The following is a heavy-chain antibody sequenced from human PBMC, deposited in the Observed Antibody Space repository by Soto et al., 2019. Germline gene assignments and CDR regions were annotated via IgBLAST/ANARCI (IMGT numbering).Heavy chain of an antibody. CDR2: IYYSGST. J-gene: IGHJ4*02. Sequence: SETLSLTCTVSGGSISSSSYYGGWIRQPPGKGLEWIGSIYYSGSTYYNPSLKSRVTISVDTSKNQFSLKLSSVTAADTAVYYCARLVSEQQLGYFDYWGQGTLVTVSS. D-gene: IGHD6-13*01. CDR3: ARLVSEQQLGYFDY. V-gene: IGHV4-39*01. CDR1: GGSISSSSYY.